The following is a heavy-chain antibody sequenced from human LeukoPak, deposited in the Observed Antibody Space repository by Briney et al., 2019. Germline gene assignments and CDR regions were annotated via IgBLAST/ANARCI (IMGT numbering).Heavy chain of an antibody. J-gene: IGHJ6*02. V-gene: IGHV3-23*01. CDR3: AKGQIQLWLVDPLDV. Sequence: WGSLRLSCAASGFTFSSYAMSWVRHAPGKGLEWVSAISGSGGSTYYADSVKGRFTISRDNSKNTLYLQMNSLRAEDTAVYYCAKGQIQLWLVDPLDVWGQGTTVTVSS. D-gene: IGHD5-18*01. CDR1: GFTFSSYA. CDR2: ISGSGGST.